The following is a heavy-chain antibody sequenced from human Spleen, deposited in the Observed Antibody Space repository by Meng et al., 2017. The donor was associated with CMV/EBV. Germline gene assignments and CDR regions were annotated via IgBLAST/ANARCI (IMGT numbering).Heavy chain of an antibody. V-gene: IGHV1-2*02. CDR1: GYSFTGYY. CDR2: INPNSGGT. J-gene: IGHJ4*02. Sequence: ASVKVSCKASGYSFTGYYVHWVRQAPGQGLEWMGWINPNSGGTNSAQKFQGRVTMTRDTSINTGYMELTRLTSDDTAVYYCARDNNWGPDYWGQGTLVTVSS. D-gene: IGHD7-27*01. CDR3: ARDNNWGPDY.